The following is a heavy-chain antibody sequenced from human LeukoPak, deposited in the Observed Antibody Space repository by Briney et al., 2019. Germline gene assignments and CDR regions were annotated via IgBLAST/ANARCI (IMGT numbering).Heavy chain of an antibody. CDR3: VKDIDEAAASY. CDR2: ISGSGGST. CDR1: GFTFSSYA. D-gene: IGHD6-13*01. Sequence: GGSLRLSCAASGFTFSSYAMSWVCQAPGKGLEWVSAISGSGGSTYYADSVKGRFTISRDNSKNTLYLQMNSLRAEDTAVYYCVKDIDEAAASYWGQGTLVTVSS. V-gene: IGHV3-23*01. J-gene: IGHJ4*02.